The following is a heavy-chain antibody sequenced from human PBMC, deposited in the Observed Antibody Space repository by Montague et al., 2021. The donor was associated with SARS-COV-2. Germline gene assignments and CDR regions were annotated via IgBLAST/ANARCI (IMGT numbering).Heavy chain of an antibody. D-gene: IGHD6-13*01. CDR3: AKDGSSSWYGWFDP. CDR1: GFTFADYA. J-gene: IGHJ5*02. CDR2: VSWHSGSI. V-gene: IGHV3-9*01. Sequence: SLRLSCTASGFTFADYAMHWVRQAPGKGLEWVSGVSWHSGSIGYADSVKGRFTISRDNAKNSLYLQMNSLRAEDTALYYCAKDGSSSWYGWFDPWGQGTLVTVSS.